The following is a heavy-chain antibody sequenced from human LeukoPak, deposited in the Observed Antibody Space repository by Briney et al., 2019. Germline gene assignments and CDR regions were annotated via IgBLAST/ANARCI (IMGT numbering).Heavy chain of an antibody. J-gene: IGHJ4*02. Sequence: PVGSLRLSCAASGFTFSNAWMSCVRQAPGKGLECVGRITSKTDGGTTDYGSPVKGRFTISRDDSKNTLYLRMNSLKTEDTALYYCTTDRYYDAAYTTWGQGTLVTVSS. V-gene: IGHV3-15*01. D-gene: IGHD3-16*01. CDR2: ITSKTDGGTT. CDR3: TTDRYYDAAYTT. CDR1: GFTFSNAW.